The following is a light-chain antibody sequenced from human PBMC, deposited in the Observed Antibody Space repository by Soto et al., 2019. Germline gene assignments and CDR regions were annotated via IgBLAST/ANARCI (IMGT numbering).Light chain of an antibody. CDR3: QQYNSYSEA. V-gene: IGKV1-5*03. CDR2: KAS. J-gene: IGKJ1*01. Sequence: DIQMTQSPSTLSGSVGXRVTITCRASQTISSWLAWYQQKPGKAPKLLIYKASTLKSGVPSRFSGSGSGTEFTLTISSLQPDDFATYYCQQYNSYSEAFGRGTKV. CDR1: QTISSW.